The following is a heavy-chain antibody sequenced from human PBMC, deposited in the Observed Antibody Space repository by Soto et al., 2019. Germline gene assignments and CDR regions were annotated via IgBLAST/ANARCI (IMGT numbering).Heavy chain of an antibody. CDR1: GFTFSSYA. CDR2: ISSNGGST. CDR3: ARGRYFDY. J-gene: IGHJ4*02. Sequence: EVQLVESGGGLVQPGGSLRLSCAASGFTFSSYAMHWVRQAPGKGLEYVSAISSNGGSTYYANSVKGRFTISRDNSKNTLYLQMGSLRVEDMAVYYCARGRYFDYWGQGPLVTVSS. V-gene: IGHV3-64*01.